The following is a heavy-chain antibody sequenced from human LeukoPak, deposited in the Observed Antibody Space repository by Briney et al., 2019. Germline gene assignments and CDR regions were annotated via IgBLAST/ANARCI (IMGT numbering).Heavy chain of an antibody. V-gene: IGHV4-59*01. J-gene: IGHJ4*02. CDR2: VYDCGNT. D-gene: IGHD6-19*01. CDR3: ARGSGWLPDW. CDR1: GGSITIYY. Sequence: SETLSLTWTVSGGSITIYYWSWIRQPPGKGLEWIGHVYDCGNTNYNPSVKGRVSISADTSKNEFSLQLTSVAAADTAVYYCARGSGWLPDWWGQGTLVTVSS.